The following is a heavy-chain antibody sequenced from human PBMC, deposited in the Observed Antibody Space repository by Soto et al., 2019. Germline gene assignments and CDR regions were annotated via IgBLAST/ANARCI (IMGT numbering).Heavy chain of an antibody. D-gene: IGHD3-22*01. Sequence: PGGSLRLSCAASGFTVSSNYMSWVRQAPGKGLEWVSVIYSGGSTYYADSVKGRFTISRDNSKNTLYLQMNSLRAEDTAVYYCASMARDSSGYPAEYFQHWGQGTLVTVSS. V-gene: IGHV3-53*01. CDR1: GFTVSSNY. CDR2: IYSGGST. J-gene: IGHJ1*01. CDR3: ASMARDSSGYPAEYFQH.